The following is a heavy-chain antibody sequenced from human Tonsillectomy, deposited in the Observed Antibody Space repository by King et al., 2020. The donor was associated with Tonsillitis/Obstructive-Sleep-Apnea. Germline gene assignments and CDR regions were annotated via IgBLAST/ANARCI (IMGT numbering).Heavy chain of an antibody. D-gene: IGHD1-26*01. CDR2: IWYDGNKK. Sequence: VQLVESGGGVVQPGRSLRLSCAASGFTFSRYVMHWVRQAPGKGLEWVAVIWYDGNKKYYADSVKGRFTISRDNSKNTLYLQMNSLRAEDTSVYYCARDRSMWETVWYFDYWGQGTLVTVSS. J-gene: IGHJ4*02. CDR3: ARDRSMWETVWYFDY. CDR1: GFTFSRYV. V-gene: IGHV3-33*01.